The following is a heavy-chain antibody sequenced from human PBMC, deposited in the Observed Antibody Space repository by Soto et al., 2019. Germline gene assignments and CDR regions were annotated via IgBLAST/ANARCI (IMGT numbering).Heavy chain of an antibody. CDR2: IIPILGIA. CDR3: ARLMSSGYYYGMDV. J-gene: IGHJ6*02. D-gene: IGHD3-10*01. CDR1: GGTFSSYT. V-gene: IGHV1-69*02. Sequence: QVQLVQSGAEVKKPGSSVKVSCKASGGTFSSYTISWVRQAPGQGLEWMGRIIPILGIANYAQKFQGRVTITADKSTSTAYMELSNLRSEDTAVYYCARLMSSGYYYGMDVWGQGTTVTVSS.